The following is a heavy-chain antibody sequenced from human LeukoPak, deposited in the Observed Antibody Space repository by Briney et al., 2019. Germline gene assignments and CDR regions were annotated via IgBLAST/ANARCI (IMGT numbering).Heavy chain of an antibody. Sequence: PSETLSLTCTVSGGSISSYYWSWIRQPAGKGLEWIGRIYTSGSTNYNPSPKSRVTISVDKSKNQFSLKLSSVTAADTAVYYCARDYVTTDYYYMDVWGKGTTVTVSS. CDR2: IYTSGST. CDR1: GGSISSYY. D-gene: IGHD4-11*01. J-gene: IGHJ6*03. V-gene: IGHV4-4*07. CDR3: ARDYVTTDYYYMDV.